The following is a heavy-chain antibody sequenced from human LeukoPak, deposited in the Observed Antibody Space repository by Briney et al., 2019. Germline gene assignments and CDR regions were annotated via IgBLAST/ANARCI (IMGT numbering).Heavy chain of an antibody. Sequence: SETLSLTCTVSGGSISSYYWSWIRQPPGKGLEWIGYIYYSGSTNYNPSLKSRVTISVDTSKNQFSLKLSSVTAADTAVYYCARVDYGGNSGLGFDYWGQGTLVTVSS. CDR2: IYYSGST. J-gene: IGHJ4*02. CDR1: GGSISSYY. CDR3: ARVDYGGNSGLGFDY. V-gene: IGHV4-59*01. D-gene: IGHD4-23*01.